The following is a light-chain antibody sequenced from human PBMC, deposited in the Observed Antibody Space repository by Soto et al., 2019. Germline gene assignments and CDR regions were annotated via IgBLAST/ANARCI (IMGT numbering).Light chain of an antibody. V-gene: IGKV3-20*01. CDR2: GVS. J-gene: IGKJ3*01. CDR3: LQKYFYPFT. CDR1: QSITTSQ. Sequence: EIVLTQSPGTLSLSPGERATLFCRASQSITTSQLAWYQQKPGQAPRVLIFGVSSRATGIPDRFSGSGSGTDFTLTISSLQPDDFATYYCLQKYFYPFTFGPGTKVDIK.